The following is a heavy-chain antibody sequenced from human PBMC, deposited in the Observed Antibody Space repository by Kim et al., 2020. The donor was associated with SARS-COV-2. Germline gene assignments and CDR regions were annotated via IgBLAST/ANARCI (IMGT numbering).Heavy chain of an antibody. CDR3: ARDLLFSHFVWSPFDY. Sequence: EKSRFTIAKDNSKNTLYLQRNSLRAEDTAVYYCARDLLFSHFVWSPFDYWGQGTLVTVSS. J-gene: IGHJ4*02. V-gene: IGHV3-30*07. D-gene: IGHD3-9*01.